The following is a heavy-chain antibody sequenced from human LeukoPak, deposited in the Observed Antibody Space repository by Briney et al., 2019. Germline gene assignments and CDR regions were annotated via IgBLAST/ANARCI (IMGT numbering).Heavy chain of an antibody. CDR2: IYYSGST. CDR1: GDSISSSTYY. CDR3: ARRVNWSFDH. V-gene: IGHV4-39*01. J-gene: IGHJ4*02. D-gene: IGHD1-20*01. Sequence: SETLSLTCTVSGDSISSSTYYWGWIRQPPGKGLEWIGIIYYSGSTYYNPSLKSRVTISVDTSKNQFSLKLSSVTAADTAVYYCARRVNWSFDHWGQGALVTVSS.